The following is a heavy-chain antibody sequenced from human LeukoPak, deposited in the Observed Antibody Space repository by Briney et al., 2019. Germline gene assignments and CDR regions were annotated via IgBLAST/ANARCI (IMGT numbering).Heavy chain of an antibody. CDR3: TRGTSVTAGIDI. Sequence: PGGSLRLSYGASGFIFSSYWMHWGPQAPGKGLEWVAHIDSEGTSATYGDPAKGRFTMSRDNAKNTVYLQMNSLRAEDTAVYYCTRGTSVTAGIDIWGQGTLVTVSS. V-gene: IGHV3-74*01. D-gene: IGHD2-2*01. J-gene: IGHJ4*02. CDR1: GFIFSSYW. CDR2: IDSEGTSA.